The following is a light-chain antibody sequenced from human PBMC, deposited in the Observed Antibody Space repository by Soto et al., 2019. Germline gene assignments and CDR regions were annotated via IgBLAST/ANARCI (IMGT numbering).Light chain of an antibody. CDR2: RNN. CDR3: AALDDSLSGYV. J-gene: IGLJ1*01. V-gene: IGLV1-47*01. CDR1: SSNIGSNY. Sequence: QSVLTQPPSASGTPGQRVTISCSGSSSNIGSNYVYWYQQLPGTAPKLLIYRNNQRPSGVPDRFSGSKSGTSASQAISGLRSEDEGDYYCAALDDSLSGYVFGTGTKLTVL.